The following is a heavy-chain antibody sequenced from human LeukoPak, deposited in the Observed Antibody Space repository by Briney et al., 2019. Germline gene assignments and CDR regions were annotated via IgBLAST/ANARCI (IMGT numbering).Heavy chain of an antibody. J-gene: IGHJ5*02. V-gene: IGHV3-49*03. CDR2: IRSKAYGGTT. D-gene: IGHD4-11*01. Sequence: GRSLRLSCTASGFTFGDYAMSWFRQAPGKGLEWVGFIRSKAYGGTTEYAASVKGRFTISRDDSKSIAYLQMYSLKTEDTAVYYCTRDDWDDLTTYWFDPWGQGTLVTVSS. CDR1: GFTFGDYA. CDR3: TRDDWDDLTTYWFDP.